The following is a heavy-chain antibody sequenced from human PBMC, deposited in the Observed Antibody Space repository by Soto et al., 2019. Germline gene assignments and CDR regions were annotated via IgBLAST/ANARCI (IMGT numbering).Heavy chain of an antibody. D-gene: IGHD3-16*02. V-gene: IGHV4-34*01. J-gene: IGHJ4*02. Sequence: QVQLQQWGAGLLKPSETLSLTCAVYGGSFSGYYWSWIRQPPGKGLEWIGEINHSGSTNYNPSLKSRVTISVDTSKNQFSLKLSSVTAADTAVYYCAREDYYYVWGSYRYGYFDYWGQGTLVTVSS. CDR1: GGSFSGYY. CDR2: INHSGST. CDR3: AREDYYYVWGSYRYGYFDY.